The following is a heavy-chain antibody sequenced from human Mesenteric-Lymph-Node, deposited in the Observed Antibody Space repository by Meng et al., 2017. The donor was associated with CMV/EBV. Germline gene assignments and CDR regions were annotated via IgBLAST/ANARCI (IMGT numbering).Heavy chain of an antibody. CDR3: ARASDWGSRKFNYYHGMDV. J-gene: IGHJ6*02. V-gene: IGHV3-74*01. CDR1: GFTFDDYG. CDR2: VSGDGSDT. Sequence: GESLKISCAASGFTFDDYGMSWVRQAPGKGLEWVSYVSGDGSDTRYADSVKGRFTVSRDNAKNTLSLQMVNLRVDDTAVYFCARASDWGSRKFNYYHGMDVWGQGTTVTVSS. D-gene: IGHD7-27*01.